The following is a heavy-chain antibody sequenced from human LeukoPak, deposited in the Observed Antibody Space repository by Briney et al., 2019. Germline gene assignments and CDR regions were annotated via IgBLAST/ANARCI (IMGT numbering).Heavy chain of an antibody. CDR2: IYYSGST. J-gene: IGHJ4*02. V-gene: IGHV4-59*01. D-gene: IGHD3-9*01. CDR1: GGSISSYY. Sequence: SETLSLTCTVSGGSISSYYWSWIRQPPGKGLEWIGNIYYSGSTNYNPSLKSRVTISVDTSKNQFSLKVRSVTAEDTAVYYCASPYDILTGAHFDYWGQGTLVTVSS. CDR3: ASPYDILTGAHFDY.